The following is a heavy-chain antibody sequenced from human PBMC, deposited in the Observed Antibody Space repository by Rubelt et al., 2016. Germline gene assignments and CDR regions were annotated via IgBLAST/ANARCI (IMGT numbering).Heavy chain of an antibody. CDR3: ARTPGLYDAFDI. Sequence: RGLEWLGRTYYRSKWYNDYAVSVKSRITINPDTSKNQFSLQLNSVTPEDTAVYYCARTPGLYDAFDICGQGTMVTVSS. D-gene: IGHD2-15*01. CDR2: TYYRSKWYN. J-gene: IGHJ3*02. V-gene: IGHV6-1*01.